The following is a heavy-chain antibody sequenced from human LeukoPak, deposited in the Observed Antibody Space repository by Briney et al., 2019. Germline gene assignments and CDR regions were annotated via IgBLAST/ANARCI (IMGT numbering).Heavy chain of an antibody. D-gene: IGHD2-21*02. Sequence: PGGSLRLSCAASGFTFSSYGMQWVRQAPGKGLEWVAVISYDGSNKYSADSVKGRFTISRDNSKNTLYLQMNSLRTEDTAMYYCAKNPSIGGDCYFCGMDYWGQGTLVTVSS. CDR3: AKNPSIGGDCYFCGMDY. CDR1: GFTFSSYG. J-gene: IGHJ4*02. CDR2: ISYDGSNK. V-gene: IGHV3-30*18.